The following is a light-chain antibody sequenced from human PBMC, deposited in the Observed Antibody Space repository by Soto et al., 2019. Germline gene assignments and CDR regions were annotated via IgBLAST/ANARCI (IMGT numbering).Light chain of an antibody. V-gene: IGKV3-15*01. J-gene: IGKJ2*02. CDR1: QSVSSN. CDR2: GAS. Sequence: EIVMTQSPGTLSVSPGEGATLSCRASQSVSSNVAWYQQKPGQAPRLLIYGASNRAAGLPTRFSGSGSGTDFTLTITSLQSEDSAIYYCQQYNNWPWGCTFGQGTKVEIK. CDR3: QQYNNWPWGCT.